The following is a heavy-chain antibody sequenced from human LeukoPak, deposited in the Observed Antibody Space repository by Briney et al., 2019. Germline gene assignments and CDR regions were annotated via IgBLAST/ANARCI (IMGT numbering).Heavy chain of an antibody. CDR2: INHSGST. V-gene: IGHV4-34*01. CDR1: GGSISSYY. D-gene: IGHD4-17*01. J-gene: IGHJ6*03. CDR3: ARGRYTVTTHYYYYMDV. Sequence: MASETLSLTCTVSGGSISSYYWSWIRQPPGKGLEWIGEINHSGSTNYNPSLKSRVTISVDTSKNQFSLKLSSVTAADTAVYYCARGRYTVTTHYYYYMDVWGKGTTVTVSS.